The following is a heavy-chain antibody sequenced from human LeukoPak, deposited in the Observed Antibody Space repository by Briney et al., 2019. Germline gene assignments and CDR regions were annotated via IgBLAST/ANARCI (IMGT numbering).Heavy chain of an antibody. Sequence: PGGSLRLPCAASGFTFSSYAMSWVRQAPGKGLEWVSAISGSGGSTYYADSVKGRFTISRDNSKNTLYLQMNSLRAEDTAVYYCAKDQIVVVPAALDYWGQGTLVTVSS. V-gene: IGHV3-23*01. J-gene: IGHJ4*02. CDR3: AKDQIVVVPAALDY. CDR2: ISGSGGST. CDR1: GFTFSSYA. D-gene: IGHD2-2*01.